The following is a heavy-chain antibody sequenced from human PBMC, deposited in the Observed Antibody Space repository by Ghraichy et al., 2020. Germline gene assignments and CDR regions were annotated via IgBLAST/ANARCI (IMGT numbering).Heavy chain of an antibody. V-gene: IGHV4-34*01. CDR1: GGSFSGYY. Sequence: ETLSLTCAVYGGSFSGYYWSWIRQPPGKGLEWIGEINHSGSTNYNPSLKSRVTISVDTSKNQFSLKLSSVTAADTAVYYCARGWSSGWRAWGQGTLVTVSS. D-gene: IGHD6-19*01. CDR2: INHSGST. J-gene: IGHJ5*02. CDR3: ARGWSSGWRA.